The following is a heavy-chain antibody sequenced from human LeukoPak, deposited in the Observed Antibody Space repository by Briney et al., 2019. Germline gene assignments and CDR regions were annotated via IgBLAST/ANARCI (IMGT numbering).Heavy chain of an antibody. CDR1: GGSISSYY. D-gene: IGHD3-3*01. CDR2: IYYSGST. J-gene: IGHJ5*02. CDR3: ARTITIFGVVIENWFDP. Sequence: SETLSLTWAVSGGSISSYYWSWIRQPPGKGLEWIGYIYYSGSTNYNPSLKSRVTISVDTSKNQFSLKLSSVTAADTAVYYCARTITIFGVVIENWFDPWGQGTLVTVPS. V-gene: IGHV4-59*01.